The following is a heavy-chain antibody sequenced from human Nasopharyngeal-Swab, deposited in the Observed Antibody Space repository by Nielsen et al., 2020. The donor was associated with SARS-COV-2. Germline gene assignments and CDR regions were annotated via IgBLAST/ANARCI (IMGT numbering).Heavy chain of an antibody. J-gene: IGHJ5*02. V-gene: IGHV5-10-1*01. CDR2: IDPSDSYT. D-gene: IGHD5-18*01. CDR3: ARSDTAMGVGH. Sequence: VRQMPGKGLEWMGRIDPSDSYTNYNPSFQGHVTISADKSISTAYLQWSSLKTSDTAMYYCARSDTAMGVGHWGQGTLVTVSS.